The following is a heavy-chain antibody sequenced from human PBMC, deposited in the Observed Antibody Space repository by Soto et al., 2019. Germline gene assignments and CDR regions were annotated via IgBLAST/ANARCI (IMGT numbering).Heavy chain of an antibody. CDR2: IYYSGST. D-gene: IGHD2-15*01. V-gene: IGHV4-30-4*01. CDR1: GGSISSGDYY. CDR3: ARDGYCSGGSCNWFDT. J-gene: IGHJ5*02. Sequence: SETLSLTCTVSGGSISSGDYYWSWIRRPPGKGLEWIGYIYYSGSTYYNPSLKSRVTISVDTSKNQFSLKLSSVAAADTAVYYCARDGYCSGGSCNWFDTWGQGTLVTVSS.